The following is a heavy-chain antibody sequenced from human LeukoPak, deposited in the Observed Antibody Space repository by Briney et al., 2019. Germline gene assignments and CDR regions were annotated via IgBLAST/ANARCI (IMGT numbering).Heavy chain of an antibody. CDR1: GDSISSDY. J-gene: IGHJ1*01. V-gene: IGHV4-4*08. Sequence: SETLSLTCTVSGDSISSDYWSWVRQPPGKGLEWIGYIYRFGNTDYNPSLMRRVTISLDTSKKQLSLNLTSVTAADTAVYYCAGRGQRYFRDWGHGTLVTVSS. CDR2: IYRFGNT. CDR3: AGRGQRYFRD.